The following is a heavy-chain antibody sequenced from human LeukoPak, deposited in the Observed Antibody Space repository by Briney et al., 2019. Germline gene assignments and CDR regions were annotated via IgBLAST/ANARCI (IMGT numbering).Heavy chain of an antibody. V-gene: IGHV3-53*01. J-gene: IGHJ4*02. CDR2: IYSGGST. D-gene: IGHD5-18*01. CDR3: ARVRSYGTLDY. CDR1: GFTVSSNY. Sequence: PGGSLRLSCAASGFTVSSNYMSWVRQAPGKGLEWVSVIYSGGSTYYADSVKGRFTISRDNSKNTLYLQMNSLRAEDTAVYYCARVRSYGTLDYWGQGTLVTVSS.